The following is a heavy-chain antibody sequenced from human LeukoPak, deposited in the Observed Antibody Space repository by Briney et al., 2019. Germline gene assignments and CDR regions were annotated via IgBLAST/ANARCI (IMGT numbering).Heavy chain of an antibody. CDR1: GGAFSSYA. V-gene: IGHV1-69*01. CDR3: ASNGIVGATTLDY. CDR2: IIPIFGTA. J-gene: IGHJ4*02. D-gene: IGHD1-26*01. Sequence: SVKVSCKASGGAFSSYAISWVRQAPGQGLEWMGGIIPIFGTANYAQKFQGRVTITADESTSTAYMELSSLRSEDTAVYYCASNGIVGATTLDYWGQGTLVTVSS.